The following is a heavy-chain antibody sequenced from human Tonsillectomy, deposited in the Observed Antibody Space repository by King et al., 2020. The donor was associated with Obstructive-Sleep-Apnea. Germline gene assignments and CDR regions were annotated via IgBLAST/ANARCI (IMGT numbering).Heavy chain of an antibody. D-gene: IGHD4-17*01. CDR2: ISSDGSIK. Sequence: VQLVESGGGVVQPGRSLRLSGAASGFTFSSYAMHWVRQAPGKGLEWVALISSDGSIKYYADSGKGRFTVSRDNSKNTLSLQTNSLRADDTAVYYCARDKGSDYPLLSGMDVWGQGTTVTVSS. J-gene: IGHJ6*02. CDR1: GFTFSSYA. V-gene: IGHV3-30*04. CDR3: ARDKGSDYPLLSGMDV.